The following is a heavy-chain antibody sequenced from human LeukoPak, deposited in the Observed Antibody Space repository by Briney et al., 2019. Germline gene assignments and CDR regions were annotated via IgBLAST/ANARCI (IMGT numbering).Heavy chain of an antibody. Sequence: GESLKISCKGSGYSFSSYWIGWVRQMPGKGLEWMVVIYPGDSDPKYSPSFQGQVTISADKSISTAYLQWSSLKASDTAMYYCARGSYYDSSGYALDYWGQGTLVTVS. CDR2: IYPGDSDP. CDR1: GYSFSSYW. CDR3: ARGSYYDSSGYALDY. D-gene: IGHD3-22*01. V-gene: IGHV5-51*01. J-gene: IGHJ4*02.